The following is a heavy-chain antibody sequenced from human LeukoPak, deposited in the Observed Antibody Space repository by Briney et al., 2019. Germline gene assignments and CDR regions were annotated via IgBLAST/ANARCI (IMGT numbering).Heavy chain of an antibody. J-gene: IGHJ4*02. V-gene: IGHV3-23*01. CDR3: ANLDYGDSYYFDY. CDR2: ISGSGGST. CDR1: GFTFSSYA. D-gene: IGHD4-17*01. Sequence: GGSLRLSCTASGFTFSSYAMSWVRQAPGKGLEWVSAISGSGGSTYYADSVKGRFTISRDNSKNTLYLQMNSLRAEDTAVYYCANLDYGDSYYFDYWGQGTLVTVSS.